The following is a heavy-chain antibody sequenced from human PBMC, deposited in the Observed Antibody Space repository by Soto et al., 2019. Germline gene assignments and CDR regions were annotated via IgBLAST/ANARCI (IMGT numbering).Heavy chain of an antibody. D-gene: IGHD3-22*01. CDR2: ISSSSSYI. CDR3: ASEIDTLPGY. J-gene: IGHJ4*02. Sequence: PGGSLRLSCAASGFTLSSYSMNWVRQAPGKGLEWVSSISSSSSYIYYADSVKGRFTIPRDNAKNSLYLQMNSLRAEDTAVYYCASEIDTLPGYWGQGTLVTVSS. CDR1: GFTLSSYS. V-gene: IGHV3-21*01.